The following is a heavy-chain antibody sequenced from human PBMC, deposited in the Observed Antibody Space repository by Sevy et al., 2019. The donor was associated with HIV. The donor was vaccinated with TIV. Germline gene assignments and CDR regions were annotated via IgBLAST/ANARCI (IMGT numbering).Heavy chain of an antibody. Sequence: GGSLRLSCAASGFIVSNYAMTWVRQAPGKGLEWVSSINSPGTTYYADSVKGRFTISRDNSKNTLYLQMNSLRVEDTALYSCAKGEGVGSVPYFDYWGQGTLVTVSS. J-gene: IGHJ4*01. D-gene: IGHD1-26*01. V-gene: IGHV3-23*01. CDR1: GFIVSNYA. CDR3: AKGEGVGSVPYFDY. CDR2: INSPGTT.